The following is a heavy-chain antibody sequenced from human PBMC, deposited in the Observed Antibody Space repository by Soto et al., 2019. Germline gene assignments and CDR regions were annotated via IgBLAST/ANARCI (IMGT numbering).Heavy chain of an antibody. Sequence: EVQLVESGGGLVQPGGSLRLSCAASGFTFSSSSMHWVRQAPGKGLEWVSYISSGSSTIYYADSVKGRFTISRDNAKNSLYLQMNSLRDDDTAVYYCASVVYLDGFDLWGQGTMVTVPP. CDR2: ISSGSSTI. J-gene: IGHJ3*01. CDR1: GFTFSSSS. V-gene: IGHV3-48*02. CDR3: ASVVYLDGFDL.